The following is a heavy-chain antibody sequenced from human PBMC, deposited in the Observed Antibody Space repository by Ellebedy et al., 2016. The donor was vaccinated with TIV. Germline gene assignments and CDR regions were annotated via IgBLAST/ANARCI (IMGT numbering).Heavy chain of an antibody. CDR2: INPNSGGT. D-gene: IGHD3-10*01. V-gene: IGHV1-2*04. CDR3: ARTRMVRGVIIPWS. CDR1: GYTFTGYY. Sequence: ASVKVSXKASGYTFTGYYMHWVRQAPGQGLEWMGWINPNSGGTNYAQKFQGWVTMTRDTSISTAYMELSRLRSDDTAVYYCARTRMVRGVIIPWSWGQGTLVTVSS. J-gene: IGHJ5*02.